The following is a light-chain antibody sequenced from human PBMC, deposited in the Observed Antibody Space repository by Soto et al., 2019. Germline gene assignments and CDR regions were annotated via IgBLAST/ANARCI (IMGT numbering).Light chain of an antibody. V-gene: IGKV1-12*01. CDR2: TGS. J-gene: IGKJ5*01. Sequence: DIQMTQSPSYVSASVGDSVTIACRASQGINNWLAWYQQKPGKAPNXLIYTGSSLQSGVPSRFSGSGSGTDFTLTINSLQPEDFATYYCQQAASFPITFGQGTRLEIK. CDR3: QQAASFPIT. CDR1: QGINNW.